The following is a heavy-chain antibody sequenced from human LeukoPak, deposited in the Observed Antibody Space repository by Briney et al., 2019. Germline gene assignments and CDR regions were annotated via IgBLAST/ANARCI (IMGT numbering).Heavy chain of an antibody. D-gene: IGHD3-22*01. CDR2: IYPGDSDT. CDR1: GYTFNTYW. V-gene: IGHV5-51*01. CDR3: ARQEYDTSGYSIRY. J-gene: IGHJ4*02. Sequence: GESLKISCKGSGYTFNTYWIGWVRQMPGKGLEWMGTIYPGDSDTRYSPSFQGQVTISADKSITTAYLQWSSLKASDTAMYYCARQEYDTSGYSIRYWGQGTLVTVSS.